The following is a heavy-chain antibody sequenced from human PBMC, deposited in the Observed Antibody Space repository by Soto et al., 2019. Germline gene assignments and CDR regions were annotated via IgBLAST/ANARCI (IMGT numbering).Heavy chain of an antibody. Sequence: ASVKVSCKASGYTFTSYYMHWVRQAPGQGLEWMGIINPSGDSTSYAQKIQGRVTMTRDTSTSTVYMELSSLRSEDTAVYYCARDPAGDSSGCTPYYHYGMDVWGQETTVTVAS. CDR3: ARDPAGDSSGCTPYYHYGMDV. CDR1: GYTFTSYY. J-gene: IGHJ6*02. CDR2: INPSGDST. V-gene: IGHV1-46*03. D-gene: IGHD6-19*01.